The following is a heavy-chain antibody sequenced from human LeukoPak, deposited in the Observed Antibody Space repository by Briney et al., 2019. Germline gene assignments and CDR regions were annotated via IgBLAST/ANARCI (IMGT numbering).Heavy chain of an antibody. Sequence: PGGSLRLSCAASGFTFSSYGMHWVRQAPGKGLEWVAFIRYDGSNKYYADSVKGRFTISRDNSKNTLYLQMNSLRAEDTAVYYCAKDQGDFYQLYYYGMDVWGQGTTVTVSS. V-gene: IGHV3-30*02. CDR3: AKDQGDFYQLYYYGMDV. J-gene: IGHJ6*02. D-gene: IGHD1-1*01. CDR1: GFTFSSYG. CDR2: IRYDGSNK.